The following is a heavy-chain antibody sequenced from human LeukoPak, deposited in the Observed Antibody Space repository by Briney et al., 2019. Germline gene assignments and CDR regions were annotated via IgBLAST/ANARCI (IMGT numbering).Heavy chain of an antibody. V-gene: IGHV3-23*01. D-gene: IGHD2-2*02. J-gene: IGHJ5*02. CDR1: GFTFSSYA. CDR2: ISGSGGST. CDR3: AKSRCSSTSCYSGANWFDP. Sequence: GGSLRLSCAASGFTFSSYAMSWVRQAPGKGLEWVSAISGSGGSTYYADSVKGRFTISRDNSKNTLYLQMNSLRAEDTAVYYCAKSRCSSTSCYSGANWFDPWGQGTLVTVST.